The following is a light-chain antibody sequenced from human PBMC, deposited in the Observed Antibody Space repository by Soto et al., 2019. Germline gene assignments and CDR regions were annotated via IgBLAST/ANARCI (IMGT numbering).Light chain of an antibody. Sequence: QSALTQPPSASGSTGQSVTISCTGTSSDVGGYNYVSWYQQYPGKAPKLMIYEVSKRPSGVPDRFSGSKSGNTASLTVSGLQAEDEAVYYCSSYAGSLWVFGGGTKLTVL. J-gene: IGLJ3*02. CDR1: SSDVGGYNY. CDR3: SSYAGSLWV. V-gene: IGLV2-8*01. CDR2: EVS.